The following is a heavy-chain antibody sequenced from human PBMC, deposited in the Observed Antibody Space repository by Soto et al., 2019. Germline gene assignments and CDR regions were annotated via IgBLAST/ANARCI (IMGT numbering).Heavy chain of an antibody. V-gene: IGHV6-1*01. J-gene: IGHJ6*02. CDR3: ARTKYYDFWRARYGMDV. CDR2: TYYRSKWYN. D-gene: IGHD3-3*01. Sequence: SQTLSLTCAISGDSVSSNSAAWNWIRQSPSRGLEWLGRTYYRSKWYNDYAVSVKSRITINPDTSKNQFSLQLNSVTPEDTAVYYCARTKYYDFWRARYGMDVWGQGTTVTVSS. CDR1: GDSVSSNSAA.